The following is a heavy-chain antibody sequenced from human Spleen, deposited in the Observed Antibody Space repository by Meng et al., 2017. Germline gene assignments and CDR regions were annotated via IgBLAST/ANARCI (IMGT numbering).Heavy chain of an antibody. CDR3: ARERLRWYEGNAFDI. D-gene: IGHD4-23*01. J-gene: IGHJ3*02. CDR1: GFTFSSYE. Sequence: GESLKISCAASGFTFSSYEMNWVRQAPGKGLEWVSYISSSGSTIYYADSVKGRFTIFRDNAKNSLYVQMNSLRAEDTAVYYCARERLRWYEGNAFDIWGQGTMVTVSS. CDR2: ISSSGSTI. V-gene: IGHV3-48*03.